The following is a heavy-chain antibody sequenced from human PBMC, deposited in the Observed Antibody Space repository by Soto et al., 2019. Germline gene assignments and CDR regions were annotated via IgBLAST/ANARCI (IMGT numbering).Heavy chain of an antibody. CDR1: GGSINSSNW. J-gene: IGHJ6*02. Sequence: NTSETLSLTCAVSGGSINSSNWWSWVRQPPGKGLEWIGYIYNSGSTNYNPSLKSRVTISVDTSKNHFSLRMSSVTAADTAVYYCARDGLGDGYNPSSYYYYGMDVWGQGTTVTVSS. CDR2: IYNSGST. V-gene: IGHV4-4*02. CDR3: ARDGLGDGYNPSSYYYYGMDV. D-gene: IGHD5-12*01.